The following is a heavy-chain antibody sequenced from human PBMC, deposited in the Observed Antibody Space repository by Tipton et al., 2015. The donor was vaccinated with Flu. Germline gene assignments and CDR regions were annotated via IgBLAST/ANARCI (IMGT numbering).Heavy chain of an antibody. CDR3: ARQIPAATKGRFDS. D-gene: IGHD2-2*01. J-gene: IGHJ5*01. CDR2: IYYTGNP. V-gene: IGHV4-59*01. Sequence: TLSLTCTISGGSMSQYYWSWIRQSPGKGLEWIGYIYYTGNPNYNPSLRSRVTISVDTSKNQVSLKLTSVTAADTAMYYCARQIPAATKGRFDSWGQGILVPVS. CDR1: GGSMSQYY.